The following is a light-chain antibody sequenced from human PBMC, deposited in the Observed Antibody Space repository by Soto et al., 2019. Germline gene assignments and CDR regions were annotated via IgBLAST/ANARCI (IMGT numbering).Light chain of an antibody. CDR2: DAS. J-gene: IGKJ4*01. Sequence: EIVLTQSPATLSLSPGERATLSCRASQSVSSYLAWYQQKPGQAPRILIYDASNRATGIPARFSGSGSGTDFTLTISSPEPDDFSVYYCQQRSDWPSTFGGGTKVQIK. CDR3: QQRSDWPST. V-gene: IGKV3-11*01. CDR1: QSVSSY.